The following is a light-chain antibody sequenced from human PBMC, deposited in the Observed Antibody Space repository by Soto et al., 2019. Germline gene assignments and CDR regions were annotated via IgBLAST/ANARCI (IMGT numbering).Light chain of an antibody. CDR1: QSVSSY. CDR3: QQRRNLPLT. V-gene: IGKV3-11*01. CDR2: DAS. Sequence: EIVLTQSPATLSLSPGERATLSCRASQSVSSYLVWYQQKPGQAPRVHIYDASNRATGIPARFSGSGSETDFTLTISSLEPEDFAFYYCQQRRNLPLTVGGGTRVEIK. J-gene: IGKJ4*02.